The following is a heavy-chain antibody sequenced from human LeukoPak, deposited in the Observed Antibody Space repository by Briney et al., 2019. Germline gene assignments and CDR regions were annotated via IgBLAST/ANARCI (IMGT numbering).Heavy chain of an antibody. D-gene: IGHD5-12*01. CDR1: GFTFSSYA. V-gene: IGHV3-23*01. J-gene: IGHJ6*03. Sequence: GGSLRLSCVASGFTFSSYAIIWVRQAPGKGLEWVSGISGSGGIRYYADSVKGRFTIYGDNSKNTLYLQMNSLRAEDTAVYYCAKEGRGGYDRNHYYHMDVWGKGTTVTVSS. CDR3: AKEGRGGYDRNHYYHMDV. CDR2: ISGSGGIR.